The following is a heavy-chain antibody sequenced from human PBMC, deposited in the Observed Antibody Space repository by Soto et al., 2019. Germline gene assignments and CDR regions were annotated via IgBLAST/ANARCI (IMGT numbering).Heavy chain of an antibody. D-gene: IGHD3-22*01. Sequence: SETLSLTCTVSGDSISNSNYYWGWIRQPPGKGLEWNANIYYSGITYCNPSLKSRVAISVDTSKNQFSLKLSSVTAADTAIYYCARSNSGYYKWFDPWGQGTLVTSPQ. CDR3: ARSNSGYYKWFDP. CDR2: IYYSGIT. CDR1: GDSISNSNYY. J-gene: IGHJ5*02. V-gene: IGHV4-39*01.